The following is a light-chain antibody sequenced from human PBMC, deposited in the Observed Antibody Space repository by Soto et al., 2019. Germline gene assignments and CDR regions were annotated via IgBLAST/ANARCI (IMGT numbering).Light chain of an antibody. J-gene: IGKJ4*01. CDR3: QQYDNLLRT. CDR2: DAS. V-gene: IGKV1-33*01. CDR1: QDISNY. Sequence: IQMTQSPSTVSASVGDRVTITCQASQDISNYLNWYQQKPGKAPKLLIYDASNLETGVPSRFSGSRSGTDFTFTISSLQPEDIATYYCQQYDNLLRTFGGGTKVEIK.